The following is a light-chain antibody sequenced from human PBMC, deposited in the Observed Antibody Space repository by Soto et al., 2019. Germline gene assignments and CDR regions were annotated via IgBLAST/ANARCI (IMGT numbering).Light chain of an antibody. CDR3: QQYGGSPIT. Sequence: EIVLTQSPDTLSLSPGERATLSCRTSQSVISNYLAWYQQTPAKAPRXXIYGASSRETGIPEMFSGSGAGTEFTRTITRLEPEDFALYYCQQYGGSPITFGLGTRLEIK. CDR2: GAS. CDR1: QSVISNY. V-gene: IGKV3-20*01. J-gene: IGKJ5*01.